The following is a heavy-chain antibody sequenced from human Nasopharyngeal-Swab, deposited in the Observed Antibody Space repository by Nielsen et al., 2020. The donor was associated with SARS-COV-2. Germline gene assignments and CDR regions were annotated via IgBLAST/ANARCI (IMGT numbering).Heavy chain of an antibody. D-gene: IGHD5-24*01. J-gene: IGHJ6*02. V-gene: IGHV3-33*01. CDR3: ARDWMMATWGYYYGMDV. Sequence: WIRQPPGKGLEWVAVIWYDGSNKYYVDSVEGRFTISRDNSKNTLYLQMNSLRAEDTAVYYCARDWMMATWGYYYGMDVWGQGTTVTVSS. CDR2: IWYDGSNK.